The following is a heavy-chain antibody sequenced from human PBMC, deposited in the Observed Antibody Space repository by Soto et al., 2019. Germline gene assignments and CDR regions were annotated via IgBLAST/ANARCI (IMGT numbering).Heavy chain of an antibody. CDR1: GFTFSSYA. V-gene: IGHV3-30-3*01. Sequence: TGGSLRLSCAASGFTFSSYAMHWVRQAPGKGLEWVAVISYDGSNKYYADSVKGRFTISRDNSKNTLYLQMNSLRAEDTAVYYCARDPATFGVPPPCMDAWGQGTTVTVSS. J-gene: IGHJ6*02. D-gene: IGHD3-3*01. CDR3: ARDPATFGVPPPCMDA. CDR2: ISYDGSNK.